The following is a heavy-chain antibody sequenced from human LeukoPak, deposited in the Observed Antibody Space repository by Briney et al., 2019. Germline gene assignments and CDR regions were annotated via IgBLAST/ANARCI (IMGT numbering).Heavy chain of an antibody. CDR2: INPNSGGT. Sequence: ASVKVSCKASGYTFTGYYMHWVRQAPGQGLEWMGWINPNSGGTNYAQKFQGRVTMTRDTSISTAYMELSRLRSDDTAVYYCRWFGELSAGYFDYWGQGTLVTVSS. D-gene: IGHD3-10*01. V-gene: IGHV1-2*02. CDR3: RWFGELSAGYFDY. J-gene: IGHJ4*02. CDR1: GYTFTGYY.